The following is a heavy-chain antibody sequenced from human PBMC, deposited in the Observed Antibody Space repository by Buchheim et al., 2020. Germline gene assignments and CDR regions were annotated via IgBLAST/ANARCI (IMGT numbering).Heavy chain of an antibody. CDR3: AREDYFHFEY. CDR2: IKPDGSDK. Sequence: EVQLLESGGGLVQPGGSLRLSCGASGFTFRNSWMSWVRQSPGKRLEWVATIKPDGSDKYYVDSVKGRFTISRDNAKNSLYLQFNSLRAEDTAVYFCAREDYFHFEYWGRGTL. J-gene: IGHJ4*02. D-gene: IGHD3-10*01. V-gene: IGHV3-7*01. CDR1: GFTFRNSW.